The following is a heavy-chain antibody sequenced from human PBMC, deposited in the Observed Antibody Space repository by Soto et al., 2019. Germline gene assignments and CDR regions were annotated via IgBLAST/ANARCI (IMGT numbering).Heavy chain of an antibody. CDR1: VGSISSGGYY. CDR2: IYYSGST. V-gene: IGHV4-31*03. D-gene: IGHD3-16*01. J-gene: IGHJ5*02. Sequence: SETLCITCTFSVGSISSGGYYWSWIRQHPGKGLEWIGYIYYSGSTYYNPSLKSRVTISVDTSKNQFSLKLSSVTAAETAVYYCASYVDKNWFDPWGQGTMVTVSS. CDR3: ASYVDKNWFDP.